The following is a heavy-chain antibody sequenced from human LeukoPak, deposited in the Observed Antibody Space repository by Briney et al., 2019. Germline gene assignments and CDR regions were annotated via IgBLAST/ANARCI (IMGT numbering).Heavy chain of an antibody. Sequence: GGFLRLSCAASGFTFNIYAMSWVRQAPGKGLGWVANIKQDGSEKYYVDSVKGRFTISRDNAKNPLYLQMNSLRAEDTAVYYCARGGPLGYWGQGTLVTVSS. V-gene: IGHV3-7*01. J-gene: IGHJ4*02. CDR3: ARGGPLGY. CDR2: IKQDGSEK. CDR1: GFTFNIYA.